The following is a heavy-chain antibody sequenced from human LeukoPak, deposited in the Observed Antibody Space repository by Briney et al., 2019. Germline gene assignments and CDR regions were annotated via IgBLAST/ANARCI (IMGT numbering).Heavy chain of an antibody. CDR2: TNHSGST. Sequence: SETLSLTCAVYGGSFSGYYWSWIRQPPEKRRKGSGDTNHSGSTKYKPSLKSRVTISVDTSKNQFSLKLTSVTAADTAIYYCARGWFGELHGNFYYYYGMDVWGQGTTVTVSS. D-gene: IGHD3-10*01. V-gene: IGHV4-34*01. CDR3: ARGWFGELHGNFYYYYGMDV. CDR1: GGSFSGYY. J-gene: IGHJ6*02.